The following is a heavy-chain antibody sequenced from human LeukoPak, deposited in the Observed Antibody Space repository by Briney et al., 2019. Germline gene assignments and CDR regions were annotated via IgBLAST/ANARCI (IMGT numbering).Heavy chain of an antibody. J-gene: IGHJ4*02. CDR2: ISGSGGST. CDR3: AFVALVSSETAMGDY. V-gene: IGHV3-23*01. CDR1: GFTFSSYA. D-gene: IGHD5-18*01. Sequence: GGSLRLSCAASGFTFSSYAMNWVRQAPGKGLEWISAISGSGGSTYYADSVKGRFTISRDNSKNTLYLQMNSLRAEDTAVYYCAFVALVSSETAMGDYWGQGTLVTVSS.